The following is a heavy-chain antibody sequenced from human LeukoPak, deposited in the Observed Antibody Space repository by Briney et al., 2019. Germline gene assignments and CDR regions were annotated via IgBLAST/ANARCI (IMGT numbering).Heavy chain of an antibody. CDR1: GFTFSGYA. V-gene: IGHV3-48*01. D-gene: IGHD2/OR15-2a*01. J-gene: IGHJ5*02. Sequence: PGGSLRLSCAASGFTFSGYAMNWVRQAPGKGLEWVAYISSSSGTIHYTDSVKGRFTISRDNAKNSVFLQMSSLSGGDTAIYYCARDQGFRCFDPWGQGTLVTVSS. CDR3: ARDQGFRCFDP. CDR2: ISSSSGTI.